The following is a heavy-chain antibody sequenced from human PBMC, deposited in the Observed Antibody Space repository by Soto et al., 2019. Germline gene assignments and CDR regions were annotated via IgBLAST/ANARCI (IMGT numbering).Heavy chain of an antibody. D-gene: IGHD3-10*01. CDR3: ARHDFPPLLWFGERHGFDP. CDR1: GGSISSYY. CDR2: IYYSGST. J-gene: IGHJ5*02. Sequence: SETLSLTCTVSGGSISSYYWSWIRQPPGKGLEWIGYIYYSGSTNYNPSLKSRVTISVDTSKNQFSLKLSSVTAADTAVYYCARHDFPPLLWFGERHGFDPWGQGTLVTVSS. V-gene: IGHV4-59*08.